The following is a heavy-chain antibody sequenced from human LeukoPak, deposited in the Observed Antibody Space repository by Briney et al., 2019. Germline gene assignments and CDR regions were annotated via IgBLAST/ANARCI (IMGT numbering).Heavy chain of an antibody. CDR1: GFTFSDAW. CDR2: IKSKIDGGTI. Sequence: GGSLRLSCVASGFTFSDAWMSWVRQAPGKGLEWVGRIKSKIDGGTIDYAAPVKGRFTISRDDSRNKLYLQMNSLKTEDTAVYYCTTRRQDGWWGQGTLVTVSS. CDR3: TTRRQDGW. V-gene: IGHV3-15*01. D-gene: IGHD2-15*01. J-gene: IGHJ4*02.